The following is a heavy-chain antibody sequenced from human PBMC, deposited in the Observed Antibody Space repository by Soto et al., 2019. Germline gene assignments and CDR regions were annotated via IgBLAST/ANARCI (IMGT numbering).Heavy chain of an antibody. CDR3: AKDDCSICNGPAYNFDMDV. CDR2: VTRGGSA. D-gene: IGHD2-15*01. CDR1: GFTVNSNY. J-gene: IGHJ6*02. Sequence: GGSLRLSCAASGFTVNSNYMSWVRQAPGKGLEWVSGVTRGGSAYYADSVKGRFTISRDNSKNTVFLQMNSLRAEDTAIYYCAKDDCSICNGPAYNFDMDVWGQGTTVTVSS. V-gene: IGHV3-53*01.